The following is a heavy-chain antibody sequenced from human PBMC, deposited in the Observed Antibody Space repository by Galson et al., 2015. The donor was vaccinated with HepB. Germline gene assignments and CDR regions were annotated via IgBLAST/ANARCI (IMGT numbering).Heavy chain of an antibody. CDR3: ARGGCSGGSCYSLSPVDY. D-gene: IGHD2-15*01. Sequence: SETLSLTCTVSGGSVSSGSYYWSWIRQPPGKGLEWIGYIYYSGSTNYNPSLKSRVTISVDTSKNQFSLKLSSVTAADTAVYYCARGGCSGGSCYSLSPVDYWGQGTLVTVSS. CDR1: GGSVSSGSYY. J-gene: IGHJ4*02. CDR2: IYYSGST. V-gene: IGHV4-61*01.